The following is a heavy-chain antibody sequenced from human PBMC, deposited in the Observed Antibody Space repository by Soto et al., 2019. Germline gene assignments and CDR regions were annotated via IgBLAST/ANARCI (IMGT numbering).Heavy chain of an antibody. CDR2: ISSSGGTI. V-gene: IGHV3-48*03. CDR1: GFSFSSCE. CDR3: AKDQAITYYYGSGSYGMDV. J-gene: IGHJ6*02. D-gene: IGHD3-10*01. Sequence: EVQLVESGGGLVQPGGSLRLSCAASGFSFSSCEMNWVRQAPGKGLEWVSYISSSGGTIYYADSVKGRFTISRDNSKNTLYLQMNSLRAEDTAVYYCAKDQAITYYYGSGSYGMDVWGQGTTVTVSS.